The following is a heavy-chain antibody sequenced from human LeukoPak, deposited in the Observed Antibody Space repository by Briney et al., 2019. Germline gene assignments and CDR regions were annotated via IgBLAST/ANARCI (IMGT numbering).Heavy chain of an antibody. D-gene: IGHD3-9*01. Sequence: GGSLRLSCAASGFTFSTYSMNWVRQAPGKGLEWVSSISSTSTYIYYADSVKGRFTISRDNAKNSLYLQMNSLGAEDTAVYYCARALRFDWLSAYWGQGTLVTVSS. CDR2: ISSTSTYI. J-gene: IGHJ4*02. CDR3: ARALRFDWLSAY. V-gene: IGHV3-21*01. CDR1: GFTFSTYS.